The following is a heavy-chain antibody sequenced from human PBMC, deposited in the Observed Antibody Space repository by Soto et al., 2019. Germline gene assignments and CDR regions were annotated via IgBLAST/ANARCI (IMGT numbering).Heavy chain of an antibody. CDR2: INHSGST. CDR1: GGSFSGYY. J-gene: IGHJ5*02. D-gene: IGHD6-13*01. CDR3: ARRGSWYSSRWFDP. V-gene: IGHV4-34*01. Sequence: ETLSLTCAVYGGSFSGYYWSWIRQPPGKGLEWIGEINHSGSTNYNPSLKSRVTISVDTSKNQFSLKLSSVTAADTAVYYCARRGSWYSSRWFDPWGQGTLVTVAS.